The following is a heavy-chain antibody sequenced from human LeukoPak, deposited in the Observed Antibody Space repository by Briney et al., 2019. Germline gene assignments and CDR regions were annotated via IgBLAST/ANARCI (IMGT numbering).Heavy chain of an antibody. CDR1: GGTFSSYA. CDR3: ARDSSGWYERDY. J-gene: IGHJ4*02. D-gene: IGHD6-19*01. V-gene: IGHV1-69*13. CDR2: IIPIFGTA. Sequence: SVKVSCKASGGTFSSYAISWVRQAPGQGLEWMGVIIPIFGTANYAQKFQGRVTITADESTSTAYMELSSLRSEDKDVYYCARDSSGWYERDYWGQGTLVTVSS.